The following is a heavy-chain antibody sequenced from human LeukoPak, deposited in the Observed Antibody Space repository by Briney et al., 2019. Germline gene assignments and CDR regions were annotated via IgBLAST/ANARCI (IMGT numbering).Heavy chain of an antibody. J-gene: IGHJ4*02. CDR1: GDSISTYY. CDR2: IHYSGST. Sequence: SETLSLTCTVSGDSISTYYWTWIRQPPGKGLEWIGYIHYSGSTNYNPSLKSRVTISVDMSKNQFSLKLSSVTAADTVVYYCARVVVVAATLAYYFDYWGQGTLVTVSS. CDR3: ARVVVVAATLAYYFDY. V-gene: IGHV4-59*01. D-gene: IGHD2-15*01.